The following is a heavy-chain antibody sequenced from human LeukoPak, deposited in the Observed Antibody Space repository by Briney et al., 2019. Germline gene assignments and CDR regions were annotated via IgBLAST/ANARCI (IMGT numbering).Heavy chain of an antibody. CDR1: GILFSNFG. CDR3: AKTMVEAVTYSFDY. CDR2: IRYDETTE. V-gene: IGHV3-30*02. D-gene: IGHD2-15*01. Sequence: GGSLRLSCVASGILFSNFGMHWVRQAPGKGLEWVAFIRYDETTEYYADSVKGRFTISRDNSNNTLWLQMHNLRTEDTAMYYCAKTMVEAVTYSFDYWGQGALVTVSS. J-gene: IGHJ4*02.